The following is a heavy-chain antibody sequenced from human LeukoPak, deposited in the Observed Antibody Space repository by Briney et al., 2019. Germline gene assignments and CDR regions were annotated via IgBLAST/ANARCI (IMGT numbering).Heavy chain of an antibody. J-gene: IGHJ6*02. CDR3: AREGPGYYYYGMDV. CDR1: GFTFSSYS. V-gene: IGHV3-48*04. CDR2: ISSSSSTI. Sequence: GGSLRLSCAASGFTFSSYSMNWVRQAPGKGLEWVSYISSSSSTIYYADSVKGRFTISRDNAKNSLYLQMNSLRAEDTAVYYCAREGPGYYYYGMDVWGQGTTVTVSS.